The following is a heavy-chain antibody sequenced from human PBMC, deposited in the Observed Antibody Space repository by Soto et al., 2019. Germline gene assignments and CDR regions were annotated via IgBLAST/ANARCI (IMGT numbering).Heavy chain of an antibody. CDR2: IIPILGIA. Sequence: QVQLVQSGAEVKKPGSSVKVSCKASGGTFSSYTISWVRQAPGQGLEWMGRIIPILGIANYAQKFQGRVTITADKSTSTAYMELSSLRSEDTGLYYCATPGGYMDVWGKGTTVTVSS. D-gene: IGHD3-16*01. CDR3: ATPGGYMDV. CDR1: GGTFSSYT. V-gene: IGHV1-69*02. J-gene: IGHJ6*03.